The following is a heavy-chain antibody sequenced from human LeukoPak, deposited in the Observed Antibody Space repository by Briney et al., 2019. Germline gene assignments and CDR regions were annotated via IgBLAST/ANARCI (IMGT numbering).Heavy chain of an antibody. J-gene: IGHJ4*02. V-gene: IGHV3-48*03. CDR3: AGESPPYRTGYPVPRDYFDY. CDR1: GFTFSSYE. Sequence: VGSLRLSCAASGFTFSSYEMNWVRQAPGEGLEWVSYISSSGSAIYYADSVKGRFTISRDNAKNSLYLQMNRLRAADTALSFGAGESPPYRTGYPVPRDYFDYWGRGALVTVSS. D-gene: IGHD2-8*02. CDR2: ISSSGSAI.